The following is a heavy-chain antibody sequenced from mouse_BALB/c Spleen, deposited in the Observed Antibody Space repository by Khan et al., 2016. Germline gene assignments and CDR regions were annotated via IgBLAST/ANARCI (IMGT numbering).Heavy chain of an antibody. CDR1: GFTFTDYY. Sequence: EVELVESGGGLVQPGGSLRLSCATSGFTFTDYYMSWVRQPPGKALEWLGVIRNKANGYTTEYSAAVKGRFTISRDNSQSILYLQMNTLRAEDRAAYYRAIDYTTVVARLYYNVWGAGTTLTVSS. CDR2: IRNKANGYTT. CDR3: AIDYTTVVARLYYNV. J-gene: IGHJ1*01. V-gene: IGHV7-3*02. D-gene: IGHD1-1*01.